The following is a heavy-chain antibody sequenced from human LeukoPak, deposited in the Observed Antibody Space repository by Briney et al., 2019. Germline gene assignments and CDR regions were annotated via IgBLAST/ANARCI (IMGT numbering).Heavy chain of an antibody. V-gene: IGHV4-59*01. CDR3: ARAFVDTAMGHCYYYGMDV. CDR2: IYYSGST. CDR1: GGSFSGYY. J-gene: IGHJ6*02. D-gene: IGHD5-18*01. Sequence: SETLSLTCAVYGGSFSGYYWSWIRQPPGKGLEWIGYIYYSGSTNYNPSLKSRVTISVDTSKNQFSLKLSSVTAADTAVYYCARAFVDTAMGHCYYYGMDVWGQGTTVTVSS.